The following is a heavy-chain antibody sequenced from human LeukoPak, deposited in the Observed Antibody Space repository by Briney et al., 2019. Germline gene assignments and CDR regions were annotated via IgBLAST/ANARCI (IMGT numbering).Heavy chain of an antibody. J-gene: IGHJ5*02. V-gene: IGHV1-2*02. Sequence: ASVKVSCKASGYTFTGYYMHWVRQAPGQGLEGMGWINPNSGGTNYAQKFQGRANMTRDTSISTAYMELSRLRSDVTAAYYCARDGSGWYNWYDPWGQGTLVSVSS. D-gene: IGHD6-19*01. CDR3: ARDGSGWYNWYDP. CDR1: GYTFTGYY. CDR2: INPNSGGT.